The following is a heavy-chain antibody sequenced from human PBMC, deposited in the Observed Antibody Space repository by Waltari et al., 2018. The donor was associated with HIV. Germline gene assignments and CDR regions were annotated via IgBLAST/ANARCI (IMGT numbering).Heavy chain of an antibody. Sequence: EVQLLASGGGLVRPGGSLRLSCGASGFTFSPFPMHWVRQAPGKGLEWVSSISASGGTTYYAGSVKGRFTISRDNSKKTLYLKMNSLRAEDTAVYYCAKVGLDGPYHTFFEDWGQGTLVTVSA. D-gene: IGHD1-1*01. CDR3: AKVGLDGPYHTFFED. J-gene: IGHJ4*02. CDR2: ISASGGTT. CDR1: GFTFSPFP. V-gene: IGHV3-23*01.